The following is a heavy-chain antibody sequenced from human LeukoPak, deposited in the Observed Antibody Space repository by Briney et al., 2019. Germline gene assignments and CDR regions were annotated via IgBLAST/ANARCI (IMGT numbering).Heavy chain of an antibody. CDR3: ARDPLYYDFWSGSHSDWFDP. D-gene: IGHD3-3*01. CDR1: GDSVSSNSAA. V-gene: IGHV6-1*01. CDR2: TYYRSKWYN. J-gene: IGHJ5*02. Sequence: NPSQTLSLTCALSGDSVSSNSAAWHWIRQSPSRGLEWLVRTYYRSKWYNDYAVSVKSRITINPDTSKNQFSLQLNSVTPEDTAVYYCARDPLYYDFWSGSHSDWFDPWGQGTLVTVSS.